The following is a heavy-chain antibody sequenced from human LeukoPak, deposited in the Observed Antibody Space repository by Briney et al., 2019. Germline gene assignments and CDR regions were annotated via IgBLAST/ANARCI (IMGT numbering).Heavy chain of an antibody. Sequence: QTGGSLRLSCAASGFTFNRHWMTWVRQAPGKGLEWVSAISGSGGSTYYADSVKGRFTISRDNSKNTLYLQMNSLRAEDTAVYYCAKDFGESPDYYYYMDVWGKGTTVTISS. V-gene: IGHV3-23*01. CDR2: ISGSGGST. CDR1: GFTFNRHW. J-gene: IGHJ6*03. CDR3: AKDFGESPDYYYYMDV. D-gene: IGHD3-10*01.